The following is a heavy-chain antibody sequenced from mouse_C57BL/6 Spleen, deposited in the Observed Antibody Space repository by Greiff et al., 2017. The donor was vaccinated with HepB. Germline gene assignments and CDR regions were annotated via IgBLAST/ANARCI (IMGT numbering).Heavy chain of an antibody. CDR3: ATLHYGSSPWYFDV. V-gene: IGHV5-17*01. CDR1: GFTFSDYG. D-gene: IGHD1-1*01. J-gene: IGHJ1*03. CDR2: ISSGSSTI. Sequence: EVQLVESGGGLVKPGGSLKLSCAASGFTFSDYGMHWVRQAPEKGLEWVAYISSGSSTIYYADTVKGRFTISRDNAKNTLFLQMTSLRSEDTAMYYFATLHYGSSPWYFDVWGTGTTVTVSS.